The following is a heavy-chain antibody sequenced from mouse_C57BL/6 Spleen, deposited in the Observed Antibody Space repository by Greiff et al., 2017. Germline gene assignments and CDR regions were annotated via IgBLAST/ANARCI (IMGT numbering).Heavy chain of an antibody. V-gene: IGHV1-80*01. D-gene: IGHD2-4*01. J-gene: IGHJ1*03. Sequence: QVQLQQSGAELVKPGASVKISCKASGYAFSSYWMNWVKQRPGKGLEWIGQIYPGDGDTNYNGKFKGKATLTADKSSSTAYMQLSSLTSEDSAVYFCARSGDYDDGGYWYFDVWGTGTTVTVSS. CDR3: ARSGDYDDGGYWYFDV. CDR2: IYPGDGDT. CDR1: GYAFSSYW.